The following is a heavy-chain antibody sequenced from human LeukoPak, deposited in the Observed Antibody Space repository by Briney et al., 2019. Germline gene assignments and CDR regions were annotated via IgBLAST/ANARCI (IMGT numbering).Heavy chain of an antibody. CDR1: GGSFSGYY. CDR3: ARKTAVAGMSD. J-gene: IGHJ4*02. CDR2: INHSGST. V-gene: IGHV4-34*01. Sequence: SETLSLICAVYGGSFSGYYWSWIRQPPGKGLEWIGEINHSGSTNYNPSLKSRVTISVDTSKNQFSLKLSSVTAADTAVYYCARKTAVAGMSDWGQGTLVTVSS. D-gene: IGHD6-19*01.